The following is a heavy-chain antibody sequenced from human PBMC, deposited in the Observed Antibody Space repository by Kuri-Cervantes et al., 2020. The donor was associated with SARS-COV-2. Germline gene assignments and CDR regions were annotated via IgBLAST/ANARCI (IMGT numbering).Heavy chain of an antibody. CDR3: ASTFLWWERRFDH. J-gene: IGHJ4*02. Sequence: LSLTCAASGFTFSRNAMSWVRQAPGKGLEWVSTISTSGGNTYYADSVKGRFTISRDNSKNTLYLQMNSLRAEDTAVYYCASTFLWWERRFDHWGQGTLVTVSS. D-gene: IGHD2-21*01. CDR1: GFTFSRNA. CDR2: ISTSGGNT. V-gene: IGHV3-23*01.